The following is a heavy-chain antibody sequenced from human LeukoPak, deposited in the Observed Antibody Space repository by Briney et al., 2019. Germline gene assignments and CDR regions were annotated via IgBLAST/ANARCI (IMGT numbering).Heavy chain of an antibody. CDR3: AKVIIVVRVPTDIDY. J-gene: IGHJ4*02. Sequence: HSGGSLRLSCAASGFPFSNYAITWVRQAPGKGLEWVSTISESGDTIYYSDSVKGRFTISRDNSENMLYLQMNSLKAEDTAIYYCAKVIIVVRVPTDIDYWGQGTLVTVSS. CDR2: ISESGDTI. CDR1: GFPFSNYA. V-gene: IGHV3-23*01. D-gene: IGHD3-22*01.